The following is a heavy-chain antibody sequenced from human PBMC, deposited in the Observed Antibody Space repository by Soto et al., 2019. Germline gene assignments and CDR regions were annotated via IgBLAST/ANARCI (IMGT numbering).Heavy chain of an antibody. CDR3: AIELYYHVLTGTDP. Sequence: PGGSLRLSCAASGFPFSTYWMHWLRQAPGKGLVWVSRINGDGSSASYADSVKGRFTISRDNAHNTLYLQMSSLRAEDTAVYYCAIELYYHVLTGTDPRGQGTLVTVST. D-gene: IGHD3-9*01. CDR2: INGDGSSA. V-gene: IGHV3-74*01. CDR1: GFPFSTYW. J-gene: IGHJ5*02.